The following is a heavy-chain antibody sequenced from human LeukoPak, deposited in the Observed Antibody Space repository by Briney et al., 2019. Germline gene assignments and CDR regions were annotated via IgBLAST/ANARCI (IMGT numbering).Heavy chain of an antibody. V-gene: IGHV1-18*01. CDR2: ISSHYGNT. J-gene: IGHJ6*03. D-gene: IGHD3-9*01. CDR3: ARGRWAILTGYYNYYYYMDV. Sequence: ASVKVSCKASGYTFTSYGISWVRQAPGQGLEWMGWISSHYGNTNYAQKLQGRVTMTTDTSTSTAYMELRSLRSDDTAVYYCARGRWAILTGYYNYYYYMDVWGKGTTVTVSS. CDR1: GYTFTSYG.